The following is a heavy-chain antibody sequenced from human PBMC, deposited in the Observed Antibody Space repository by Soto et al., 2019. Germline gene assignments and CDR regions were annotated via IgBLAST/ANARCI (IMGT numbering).Heavy chain of an antibody. CDR1: GGSISSGDYY. CDR2: IYYSGST. V-gene: IGHV4-30-4*01. D-gene: IGHD6-6*01. Sequence: SETLSLTCTVSGGSISSGDYYWSWIRQPPGKGLEWIGYIYYSGSTYYNPSLKSRVTISVDTSKNQFSLKLSSVTAADTAVYYCARFRIAARPFDYWGQGTLVTVSS. CDR3: ARFRIAARPFDY. J-gene: IGHJ4*02.